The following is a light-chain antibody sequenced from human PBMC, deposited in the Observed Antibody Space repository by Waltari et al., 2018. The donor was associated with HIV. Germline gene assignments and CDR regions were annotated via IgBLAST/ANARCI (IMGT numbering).Light chain of an antibody. V-gene: IGKV4-1*01. J-gene: IGKJ1*01. CDR2: WAS. CDR3: QQYYSTPQT. Sequence: DIVMTQSPDSLAVSLGERATINCQSSRSVLYSSNNKNYLAWYQQKPGQPPKLLIYWASTRESGVPDRFSGSGSGTDFTLTISSLQAEDVAVYYCQQYYSTPQTFGQGTKVEIK. CDR1: RSVLYSSNNKNY.